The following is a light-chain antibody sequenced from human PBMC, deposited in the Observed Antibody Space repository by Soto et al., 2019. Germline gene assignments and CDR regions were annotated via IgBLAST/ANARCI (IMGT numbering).Light chain of an antibody. CDR2: YND. CDR1: RSNIGKNA. CDR3: STWDDNLSVV. V-gene: IGLV1-36*01. Sequence: QSVLTQPPSVSEAPRQRVTISCSGSRSNIGKNAVNWYQQLPGEAPRLLIYYNDLRPSRVSDRFSGSKSGTSASLAISGLQSEDEAVYYCSTWDDNLSVVFGGVTKLTVL. J-gene: IGLJ2*01.